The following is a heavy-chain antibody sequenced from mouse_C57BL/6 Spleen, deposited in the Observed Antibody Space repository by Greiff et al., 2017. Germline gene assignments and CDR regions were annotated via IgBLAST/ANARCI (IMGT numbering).Heavy chain of an antibody. D-gene: IGHD1-1*01. J-gene: IGHJ4*01. CDR3: ARRGYYGSSPLAMDY. V-gene: IGHV1-78*01. CDR2: IYPRDGST. Sequence: VKLMESDAELVKPGASVKISCKVSGYTFTDHTIHWMKQRPEQGLEWIGYIYPRDGSTKYNEKFKGKATLTADKSSSTAYMQLNSLTSEDSAVYFCARRGYYGSSPLAMDYWGQGTSVTVSS. CDR1: GYTFTDHT.